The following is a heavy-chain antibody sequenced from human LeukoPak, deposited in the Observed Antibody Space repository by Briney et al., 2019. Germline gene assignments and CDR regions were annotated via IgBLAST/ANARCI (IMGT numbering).Heavy chain of an antibody. CDR2: IWYDGSNK. J-gene: IGHJ4*02. Sequence: GGSLRLSCAASGFTFSSYGMHWVRQAPGKGLEWVAVIWYDGSNKYYADSVKGRFTISRDNSKITLYLQMNSLRAEDTAVYYCAKELQAGWYYFDYWGQGTLVTVSS. V-gene: IGHV3-33*06. D-gene: IGHD6-19*01. CDR3: AKELQAGWYYFDY. CDR1: GFTFSSYG.